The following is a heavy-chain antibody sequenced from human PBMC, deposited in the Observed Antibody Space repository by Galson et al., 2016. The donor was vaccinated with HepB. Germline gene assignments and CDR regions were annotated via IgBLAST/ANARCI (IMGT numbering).Heavy chain of an antibody. CDR1: GFTFSSFA. CDR2: ISGSGGDT. Sequence: SLRLSCAASGFTFSSFAMSWVRQAPGKGLEWVSTISGSGGDTYYADSVKGRFTISRGNSKNIVYLQMKNLRAEDTAIYFCAKSGDDNGDPNDAFDIWGQGTLITVSS. V-gene: IGHV3-23*01. J-gene: IGHJ3*02. D-gene: IGHD4-17*01. CDR3: AKSGDDNGDPNDAFDI.